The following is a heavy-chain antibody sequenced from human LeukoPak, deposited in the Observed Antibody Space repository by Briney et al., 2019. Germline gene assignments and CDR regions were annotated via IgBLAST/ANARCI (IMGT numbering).Heavy chain of an antibody. CDR2: IIPIFGTA. V-gene: IGHV1-69*05. Sequence: GASVKVSCKASGGTFSSYAISWVRQAPGQGLEWMGRIIPIFGTANYAQKFQGRVTITMDESTSTAYMELSSLRSEDTAVYYCAREEIVQWELLGFDYWGQGTLVTVSS. J-gene: IGHJ4*02. CDR3: AREEIVQWELLGFDY. CDR1: GGTFSSYA. D-gene: IGHD1-26*01.